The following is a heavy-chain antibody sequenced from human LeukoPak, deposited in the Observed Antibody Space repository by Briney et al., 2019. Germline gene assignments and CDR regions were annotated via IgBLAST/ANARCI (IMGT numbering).Heavy chain of an antibody. CDR3: ARDRGNVLPWFGEFYGMDV. CDR1: GFTFSSYW. D-gene: IGHD3-10*01. J-gene: IGHJ6*02. Sequence: PGGSLRLSCAASGFTFSSYWMSWVRQAPGKGLEWVANIKQDGSEKYYVDSVKGRFTISRDNAKNSLYLQMNSLRAEDTAVYYCARDRGNVLPWFGEFYGMDVWGQGTTVTVSS. V-gene: IGHV3-7*01. CDR2: IKQDGSEK.